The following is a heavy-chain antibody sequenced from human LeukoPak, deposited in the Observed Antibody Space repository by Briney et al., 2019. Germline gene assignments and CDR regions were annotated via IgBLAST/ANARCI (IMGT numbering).Heavy chain of an antibody. D-gene: IGHD2-2*02. CDR2: ISGSGGST. CDR1: GFTFSSYG. CDR3: AIAGILRPFDY. Sequence: PGGSLRLSCAASGFTFSSYGMSWVRQAPGKGLEWVSAISGSGGSTYYADSVKGRFTISRDNSKDTLYLQMNSLRAEDTAVYYCAIAGILRPFDYWGQGTLVTVSS. V-gene: IGHV3-23*01. J-gene: IGHJ4*02.